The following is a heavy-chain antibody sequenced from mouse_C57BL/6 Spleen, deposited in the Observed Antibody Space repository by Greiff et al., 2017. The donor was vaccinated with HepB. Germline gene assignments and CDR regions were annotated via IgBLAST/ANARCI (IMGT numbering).Heavy chain of an antibody. CDR1: GYTFTSYW. D-gene: IGHD1-1*01. Sequence: QVQLQQPGAELVMPGASVKLSCKASGYTFTSYWMHWVKQRPGQGLEWIGEIDPSDSYTNYNQKFKGKSTLTVDKSSSTAYMQRSSLTSEDSAVYYCARGDGSSLFAYWGQGTLVTVSA. CDR2: IDPSDSYT. V-gene: IGHV1-69*01. CDR3: ARGDGSSLFAY. J-gene: IGHJ3*01.